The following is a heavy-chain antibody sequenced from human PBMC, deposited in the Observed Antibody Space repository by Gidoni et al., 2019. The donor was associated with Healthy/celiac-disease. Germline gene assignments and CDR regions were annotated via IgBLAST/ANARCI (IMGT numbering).Heavy chain of an antibody. CDR1: GGTFSSYA. D-gene: IGHD3-22*01. V-gene: IGHV1-69*01. J-gene: IGHJ4*02. CDR3: ARDYDDSSGYYPSDY. CDR2: IIPSFGTA. Sequence: QVQLVQSGAEVKKPGSSVKVSCKASGGTFSSYAISWVRQAPGQGLEWMGGIIPSFGTANYAQKYQGRVTITADESTSTAYMELSSMRSEDTAVYYCARDYDDSSGYYPSDYWGQGTLVTVSS.